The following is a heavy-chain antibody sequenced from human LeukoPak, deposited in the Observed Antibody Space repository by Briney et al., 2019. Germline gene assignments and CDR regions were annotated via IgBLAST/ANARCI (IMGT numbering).Heavy chain of an antibody. V-gene: IGHV3-23*01. CDR1: GFTFSSYG. CDR2: ISGSGGST. J-gene: IGHJ4*02. Sequence: GGSLRLSCAASGFTFSSYGMHWVRQAPGKGLEWVSAISGSGGSTYYADSVKGRFTISRDNSKNTLYLQMNSLRAEDTAVYYCAKRYCSSTSCYSRAFDYWGQGTLVTVSS. CDR3: AKRYCSSTSCYSRAFDY. D-gene: IGHD2-2*01.